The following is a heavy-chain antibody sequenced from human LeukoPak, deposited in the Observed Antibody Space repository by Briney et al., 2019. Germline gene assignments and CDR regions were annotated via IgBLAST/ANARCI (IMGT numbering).Heavy chain of an antibody. CDR3: ARAPSRDGYTFYYFEY. CDR2: IKQDRSEK. CDR1: GFTFTNYW. V-gene: IGHV3-7*01. Sequence: GGSLRLSCAASGFTFTNYWMSCVRQAPGKGLELVANIKQDRSEKYYVDSVKGRFTISRDNAKNSLYLQMNSLRAEDTAVYYCARAPSRDGYTFYYFEYWGQGTLVTVSS. D-gene: IGHD5-24*01. J-gene: IGHJ4*02.